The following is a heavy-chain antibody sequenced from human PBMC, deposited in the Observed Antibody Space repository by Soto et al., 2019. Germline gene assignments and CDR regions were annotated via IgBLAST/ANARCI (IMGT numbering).Heavy chain of an antibody. J-gene: IGHJ6*02. CDR2: IYYSGST. Sequence: PSETLSLTCTVSGGSISSGGYYWSWIRQHPGKGLEWIGYIYYSGSTYYNPSLKSRVIISVDTSKSQFSLKLSSVTAADTAVYYCARGGYYFSYGMDVWGQGTMVTVSS. CDR3: ARGGYYFSYGMDV. V-gene: IGHV4-31*03. D-gene: IGHD3-16*01. CDR1: GGSISSGGYY.